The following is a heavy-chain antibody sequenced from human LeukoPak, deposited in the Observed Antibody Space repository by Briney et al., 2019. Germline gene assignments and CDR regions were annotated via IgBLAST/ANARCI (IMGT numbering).Heavy chain of an antibody. J-gene: IGHJ5*02. D-gene: IGHD3-22*01. V-gene: IGHV4-30-2*01. CDR1: GGSISSGGYS. CDR2: IYYSGST. Sequence: SETLSLTCAVSGGSISSGGYSWSWIRQPPGKGLEWIGYIYYSGSTYYNPSLKSRVTISVDRSKNQFSLKLSSVTAADTAVYYCARLWHYYDSSGSSSWGQGTLVTVSS. CDR3: ARLWHYYDSSGSSS.